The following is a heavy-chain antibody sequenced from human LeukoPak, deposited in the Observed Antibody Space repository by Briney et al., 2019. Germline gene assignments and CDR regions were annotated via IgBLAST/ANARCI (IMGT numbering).Heavy chain of an antibody. CDR3: AREKYYDFWSGSPAEFDY. V-gene: IGHV4-39*07. Sequence: SETLSLTCTVSGGSISSSSYYWGWIRQPPGKGLEWIGSIYYSGSTYYNPSLKSRVTISVDTSKNQFSLKLSSVTAADTAVYYCAREKYYDFWSGSPAEFDYWGQGTLVTVSS. D-gene: IGHD3-3*01. CDR1: GGSISSSSYY. J-gene: IGHJ4*02. CDR2: IYYSGST.